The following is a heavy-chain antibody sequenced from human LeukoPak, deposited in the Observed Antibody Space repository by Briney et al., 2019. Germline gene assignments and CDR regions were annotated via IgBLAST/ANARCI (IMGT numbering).Heavy chain of an antibody. CDR1: GDSISTYY. V-gene: IGHV4-59*01. J-gene: IGHJ4*02. Sequence: SETLSLTCAVSGDSISTYYWSWIRQPPGKGLEWIGSIYYSGSTNYNPPLKSRVTISVGTSKNQFSLKLRFVTAADTAVYYCARDLGGSTGIYYFDYWGQGTLVTVSS. D-gene: IGHD2-15*01. CDR3: ARDLGGSTGIYYFDY. CDR2: IYYSGST.